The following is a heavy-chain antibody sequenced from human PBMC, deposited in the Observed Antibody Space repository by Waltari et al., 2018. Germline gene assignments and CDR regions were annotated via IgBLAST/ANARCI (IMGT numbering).Heavy chain of an antibody. V-gene: IGHV4-38-2*01. D-gene: IGHD4-4*01. CDR1: GYSISSGYY. CDR2: IYHSGST. J-gene: IGHJ4*02. CDR3: AHKETVTTGDY. Sequence: QVQLQESGPGLVTPSETLSLTCAVSGYSISSGYYWGWIRQPPGKGLEWIGSIYHSGSTYYNPSLKSRVTISVDTSKNQFSLKLSSVTAADTAVYYCAHKETVTTGDYWGQGTLVTVSS.